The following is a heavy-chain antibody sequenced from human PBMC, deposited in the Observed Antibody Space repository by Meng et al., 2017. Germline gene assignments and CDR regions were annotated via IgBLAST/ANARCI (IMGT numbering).Heavy chain of an antibody. J-gene: IGHJ3*02. V-gene: IGHV5-51*01. CDR3: ARRRSGSTAILGAFDI. CDR1: GYSFTSYW. CDR2: IYPGDSDT. Sequence: GGSLRLSCKGSGYSFTSYWIGWVRQMPGKGLEWLGIIYPGDSDTRYSPSFQGQVTISADKSISTAYLQWSSLTASDTAMYYCARRRSGSTAILGAFDIWGQGTMVTVSS. D-gene: IGHD2-21*02.